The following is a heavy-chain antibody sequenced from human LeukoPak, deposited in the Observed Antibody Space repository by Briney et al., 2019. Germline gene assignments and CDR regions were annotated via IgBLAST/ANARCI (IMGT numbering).Heavy chain of an antibody. CDR1: GGSIGSGGYS. V-gene: IGHV4-30-2*01. CDR2: IYHSGST. Sequence: SQTLSLTYAVSGGSIGSGGYSWSWIRQPSGKGLEWIGYIYHSGSTYYNPSLKSRVTISVDRSKNQFSLKLSSVTAADTAVYYCARVIQLWYFDYWGQGTLVTVSS. D-gene: IGHD5-18*01. J-gene: IGHJ4*02. CDR3: ARVIQLWYFDY.